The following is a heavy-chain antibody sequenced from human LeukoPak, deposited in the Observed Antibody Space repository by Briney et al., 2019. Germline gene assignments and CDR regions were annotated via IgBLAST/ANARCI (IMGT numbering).Heavy chain of an antibody. CDR3: ARDNRYSSSWYPYYYYYMDV. CDR2: IYYSGST. J-gene: IGHJ6*03. CDR1: GASISSSNYY. Sequence: SETLSLTCAVSGASISSSNYYWGWVRQPPGKGLEWIGYIYYSGSTNYNPSLKSRVTISVDTSKNQFSLKLSSVTAADTAVYYCARDNRYSSSWYPYYYYYMDVWGKGTTVTVSS. D-gene: IGHD6-13*01. V-gene: IGHV4-61*01.